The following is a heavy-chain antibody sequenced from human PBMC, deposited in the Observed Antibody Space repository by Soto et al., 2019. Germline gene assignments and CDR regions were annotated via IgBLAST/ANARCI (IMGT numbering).Heavy chain of an antibody. V-gene: IGHV3-30*03. J-gene: IGHJ3*02. CDR2: ISYDGSNK. CDR3: ARYCSGGSCYSGWGFYAFDI. D-gene: IGHD2-15*01. CDR1: GFTFSSYC. Sequence: GGSLRLSCAASGFTFSSYCMHWVRQAPGKGLEWVAVISYDGSNKYYADSVKGRFTISRDNSKNTLYLQMNSLRAEDTAVYYCARYCSGGSCYSGWGFYAFDIWGQGTMVTVSS.